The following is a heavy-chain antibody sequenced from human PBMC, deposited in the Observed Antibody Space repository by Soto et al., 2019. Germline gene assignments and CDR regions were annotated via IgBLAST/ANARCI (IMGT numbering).Heavy chain of an antibody. V-gene: IGHV3-48*01. CDR1: GFTFSSYS. CDR3: ARDLVPDYGDYLDAFDI. J-gene: IGHJ3*02. D-gene: IGHD4-17*01. Sequence: GGALRLSCAASGFTFSSYSMNWVRQAPGKGLEWVSYISSSSSTIYYADSVKGRFTISRDNAKNSLYLQMNSLRAEDTAVYYCARDLVPDYGDYLDAFDIWGQGTMVTVSS. CDR2: ISSSSSTI.